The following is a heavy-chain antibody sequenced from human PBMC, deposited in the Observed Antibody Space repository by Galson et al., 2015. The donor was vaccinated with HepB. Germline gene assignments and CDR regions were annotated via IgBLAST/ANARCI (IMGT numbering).Heavy chain of an antibody. J-gene: IGHJ4*02. V-gene: IGHV3-15*01. CDR1: GFSVSNAW. CDR3: TTIQYASLWD. D-gene: IGHD3-16*01. CDR2: LKSKTDGGTA. Sequence: SLRLSCAASGFSVSNAWMSWVRQAPGEGLEWVALLKSKTDGGTADYAAPVKGRFTIPREDSKNTLYLQMNSLKTEDTAVYYCTTIQYASLWDWGQGTLVTVSS.